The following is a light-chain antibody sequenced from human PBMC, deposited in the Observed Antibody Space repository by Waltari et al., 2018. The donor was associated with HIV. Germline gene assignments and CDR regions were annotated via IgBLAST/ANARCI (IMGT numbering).Light chain of an antibody. CDR1: SSDVGEYNY. CDR2: DVT. J-gene: IGLJ1*01. CDR3: SSYTTSSLYF. Sequence: QSALTQPASVSGSPGQSITISCTGTSSDVGEYNYISWYQQHPGKAPKLSIYDVTNRPSGVSNRFSGSKSDNTASLPISGLQVEDDVNYYCSSYTTSSLYFFGSGTRVSVL. V-gene: IGLV2-14*03.